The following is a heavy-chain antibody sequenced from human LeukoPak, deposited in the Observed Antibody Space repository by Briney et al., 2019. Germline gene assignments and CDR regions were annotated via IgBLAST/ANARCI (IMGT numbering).Heavy chain of an antibody. Sequence: GGSLRLSCAASGFTFSDYGIHWVRQAPNKGLEWVAVVSYDGTNKYYADSVKGRFTISRDNSKNTLYLQMNSLRPEDTALYYCAKGRYDGQLPDFDYWGQGTLVTVSS. V-gene: IGHV3-30*18. CDR3: AKGRYDGQLPDFDY. CDR1: GFTFSDYG. J-gene: IGHJ4*02. CDR2: VSYDGTNK. D-gene: IGHD5-12*01.